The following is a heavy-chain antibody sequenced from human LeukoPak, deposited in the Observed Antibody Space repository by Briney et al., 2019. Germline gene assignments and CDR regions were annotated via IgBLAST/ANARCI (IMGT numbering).Heavy chain of an antibody. CDR3: ARGSIYAGYSSGWYFDY. V-gene: IGHV4-34*01. J-gene: IGHJ4*02. CDR1: GGSFSGYY. Sequence: PSETLSLTCAVYGGSFSGYYWSWIRRPPGKGLEWIGEINHSGSTNYNPSLKSRVTISVDTSKNQFSLKLSSVTAADTAVYYCARGSIYAGYSSGWYFDYWGQGTLVTVSS. CDR2: INHSGST. D-gene: IGHD6-19*01.